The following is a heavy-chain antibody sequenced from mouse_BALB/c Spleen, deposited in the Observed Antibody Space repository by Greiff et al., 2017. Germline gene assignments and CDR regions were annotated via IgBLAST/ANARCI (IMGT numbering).Heavy chain of an antibody. J-gene: IGHJ4*01. CDR1: GFTFSSYA. CDR3: ARAQLGYAMDY. CDR2: ISSGGSYT. Sequence: EVQGVESGGGLVKPGGSLKLSCAASGFTFSSYAMSWVRHTPEKRLEWVATISSGGSYTYYPDSVKGRFTISRDNAKNTLYLQMSSLRSEDTAMYYCARAQLGYAMDYWGQGTSVTVSS. V-gene: IGHV5-9-3*01.